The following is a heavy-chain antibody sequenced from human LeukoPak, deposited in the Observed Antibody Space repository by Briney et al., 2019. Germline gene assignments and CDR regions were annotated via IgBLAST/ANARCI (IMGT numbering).Heavy chain of an antibody. J-gene: IGHJ3*02. CDR2: IYRADSDT. D-gene: IGHD3-22*01. V-gene: IGHV5-51*01. CDR1: GYTFIAYW. Sequence: GESLKISCKGSGYTFIAYWIGWVPQIPGKGLEGMGLIYRADSDTRFRPSCQGQVPISADKPISIAYLQCTTLKTSDTAMYYCARLSYYDSSAGFDIWGEGKMVTVSS. CDR3: ARLSYYDSSAGFDI.